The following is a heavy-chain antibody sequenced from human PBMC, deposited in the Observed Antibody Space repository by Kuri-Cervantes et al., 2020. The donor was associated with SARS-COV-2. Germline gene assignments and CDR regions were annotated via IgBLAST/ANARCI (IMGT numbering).Heavy chain of an antibody. CDR1: GYTFTGYY. Sequence: ASLKVSCKASGYTFTGYYMHWVLQAPGQRLVGLGWINPNSGGTNYAQKFQGRVTISRDSSIRTAYMELSRLRSDDTAVYYWARVGCSSTRCYRAVDFWGQGTLVTVSS. J-gene: IGHJ4*02. V-gene: IGHV1-2*02. CDR2: INPNSGGT. D-gene: IGHD2-2*01. CDR3: ARVGCSSTRCYRAVDF.